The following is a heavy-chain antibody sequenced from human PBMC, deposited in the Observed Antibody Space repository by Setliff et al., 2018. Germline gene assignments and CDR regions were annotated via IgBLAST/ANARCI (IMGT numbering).Heavy chain of an antibody. D-gene: IGHD3-3*01. Sequence: ASVKVSCKAADYTFLSHGLSWVRQAPGQGLEWMGWISAYTGKTDYAQNFQGRVTMTADTSTSTGYMELRNLRYDDTAVYYCARAPRLEWILPTFDYWGQGTPVTV. J-gene: IGHJ4*02. CDR2: ISAYTGKT. V-gene: IGHV1-18*01. CDR3: ARAPRLEWILPTFDY. CDR1: DYTFLSHG.